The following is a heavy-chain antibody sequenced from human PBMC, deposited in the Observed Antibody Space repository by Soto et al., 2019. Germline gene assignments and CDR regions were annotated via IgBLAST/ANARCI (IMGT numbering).Heavy chain of an antibody. J-gene: IGHJ5*02. V-gene: IGHV3-74*03. D-gene: IGHD2-15*01. CDR1: GFTFSLYW. CDR2: INGAGSSI. CDR3: VRDRSRNWFDP. Sequence: EVQLVESGGGLVQPGGSLRLSCAASGFTFSLYWMHWVRQVPGKGLVWVSRINGAGSSITYADSVKGRFTISRDNAKNTLYLQMNSLRAEDTAVYYCVRDRSRNWFDPWGLGTLVTVPS.